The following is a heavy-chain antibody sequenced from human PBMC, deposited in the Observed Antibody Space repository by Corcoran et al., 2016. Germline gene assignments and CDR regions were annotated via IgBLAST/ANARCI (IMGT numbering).Heavy chain of an antibody. CDR2: IIPIFGTA. D-gene: IGHD2-2*01. Sequence: QVQLVQSGAEVKKPGSSVKVSCKAYGGTFSSYAISWVRQAPGQGLEWMGGIIPIFGTAKYEHKFQGRVTITAGESTRKAYMELSSLRSEDTAVYYCSRDHLGYCSSTSCPLRYGMDVWGQGTTVTVSS. V-gene: IGHV1-69*01. CDR3: SRDHLGYCSSTSCPLRYGMDV. J-gene: IGHJ6*02. CDR1: GGTFSSYA.